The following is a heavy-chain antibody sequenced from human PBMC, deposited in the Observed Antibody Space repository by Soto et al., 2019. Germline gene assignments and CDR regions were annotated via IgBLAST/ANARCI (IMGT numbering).Heavy chain of an antibody. V-gene: IGHV1-8*01. D-gene: IGHD6-6*01. CDR2: MNPQTGNT. J-gene: IGHJ6*03. CDR3: ARLSEESSSSNYYYFYMDV. Sequence: ASVKVSCKASGYTFTRYYITWVRQATGQGLEWMGWMNPQTGNTAYAEKFQGRVTMTRSTSINTAYMELSALRSEDTAVYYCARLSEESSSSNYYYFYMDVWGKG. CDR1: GYTFTRYY.